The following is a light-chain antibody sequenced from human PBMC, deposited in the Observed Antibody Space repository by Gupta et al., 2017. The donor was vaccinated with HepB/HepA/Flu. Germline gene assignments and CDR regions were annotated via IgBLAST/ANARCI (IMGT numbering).Light chain of an antibody. J-gene: IGKJ4*01. CDR2: TAS. Sequence: DIQMTLSPSSVSASVGDSVSLTCRASQDIGTWLAWYQQKPGKALKLLIYTASTWQSGVPSRFSGSGSGTDFTLTISSLQPEDFATYYCQQASNFPLTFGGGTRVQI. V-gene: IGKV1-12*01. CDR3: QQASNFPLT. CDR1: QDIGTW.